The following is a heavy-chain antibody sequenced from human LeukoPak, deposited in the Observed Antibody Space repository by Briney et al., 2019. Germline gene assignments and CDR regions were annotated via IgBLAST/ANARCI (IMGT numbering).Heavy chain of an antibody. CDR3: ARKKLVARGYFDF. V-gene: IGHV4-39*01. J-gene: IGHJ4*02. CDR1: GDSISNSGYY. D-gene: IGHD6-13*01. Sequence: PSETLSLTCTVSGDSISNSGYYWDWIRQSPGKGLEWIGSINHSGTTYYDPSLKSRVTISVDASKNQFSLRLSSVTAADTTIYYCARKKLVARGYFDFWGRGIPVTVSS. CDR2: INHSGTT.